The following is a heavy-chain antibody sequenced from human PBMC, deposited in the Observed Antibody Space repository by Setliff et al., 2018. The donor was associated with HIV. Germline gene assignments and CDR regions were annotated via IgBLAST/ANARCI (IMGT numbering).Heavy chain of an antibody. CDR1: GGSISSNG. Sequence: PSETLSLTFAVSGGSISSNGWSWVRQSPGKGLEWIGEIDHSGSTHYNPSLQSRVTISVDKSKSQFSLKLNSVHAADTAVYCCGGNGYYSIDYWGQGTLVTVSS. J-gene: IGHJ4*02. CDR3: GGNGYYSIDY. V-gene: IGHV4-4*01. CDR2: IDHSGST. D-gene: IGHD3-22*01.